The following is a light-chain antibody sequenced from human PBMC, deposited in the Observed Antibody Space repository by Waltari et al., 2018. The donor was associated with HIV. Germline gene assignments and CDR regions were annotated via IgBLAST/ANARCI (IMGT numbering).Light chain of an antibody. CDR1: SGHRNYK. CDR3: GADHGSGSNWV. CDR2: VGTGGIVG. Sequence: QPVLTQPPSASASLGASVTLTCTLSSGHRNYKVAWYQQRPGKGPRFVMRVGTGGIVGSKGDGIPDRFSVLGSGLNRYLTINNIQEEDESDYYCGADHGSGSNWVFGGGTKLTVL. V-gene: IGLV9-49*01. J-gene: IGLJ2*01.